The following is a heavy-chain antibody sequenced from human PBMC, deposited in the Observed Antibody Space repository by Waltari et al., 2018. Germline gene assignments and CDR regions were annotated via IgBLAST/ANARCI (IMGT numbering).Heavy chain of an antibody. Sequence: QVQLQESGPRLVKPSETLSLACTVSGGSISNHYWRWIRQPPGKGLEWIGYMSFSGTTTYSPSLKSRVTISVDTSKNQLSLKLNSVTAADTAVYYCARDRDDSSGTDALDIWGQGTMVTVSS. CDR1: GGSISNHY. D-gene: IGHD3-22*01. CDR3: ARDRDDSSGTDALDI. V-gene: IGHV4-59*11. CDR2: MSFSGTT. J-gene: IGHJ3*02.